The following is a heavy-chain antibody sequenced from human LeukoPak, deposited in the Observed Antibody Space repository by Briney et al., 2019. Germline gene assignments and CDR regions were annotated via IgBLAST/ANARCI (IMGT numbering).Heavy chain of an antibody. CDR1: GFTFSSYE. CDR2: ISSSGSTI. D-gene: IGHD3-10*01. V-gene: IGHV3-48*03. Sequence: QSGGSLRLSCAASGFTFSSYEMNWVRQAPGKGLEWVSYISSSGSTIYYADSVKGRFTISRDNAKNPLYLQMNSLRAEDTAVYYCARRMVRGALGFWGQGTLVTVSS. CDR3: ARRMVRGALGF. J-gene: IGHJ4*02.